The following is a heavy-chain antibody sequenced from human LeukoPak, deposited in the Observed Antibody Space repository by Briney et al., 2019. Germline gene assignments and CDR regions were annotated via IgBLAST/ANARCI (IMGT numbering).Heavy chain of an antibody. CDR2: ISNDGGGT. D-gene: IGHD3-22*01. J-gene: IGHJ5*02. CDR3: AKGSSGYFLDL. V-gene: IGHV3-23*01. Sequence: GGSLRLSCAASGFIFNNYGLVWVRQAPGKGLEWVLAISNDGGGTTYADFVKGRFTISRDNSKNTLFLQMNSLRAEDTALYYCAKGSSGYFLDLWGQGTLVTVSS. CDR1: GFIFNNYG.